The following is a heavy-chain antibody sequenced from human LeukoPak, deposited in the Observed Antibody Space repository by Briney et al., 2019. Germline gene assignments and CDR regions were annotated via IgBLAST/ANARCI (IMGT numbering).Heavy chain of an antibody. CDR2: INPNSGGT. J-gene: IGHJ4*02. D-gene: IGHD3-22*01. CDR3: ARVYDSSGYYFFDY. Sequence: ASVKVSCKASGYTFTGYYMHWVRQAPGQGLEWMGWINPNSGGTNYAQKFQGRVTMTRDTSISTAYMELSRLRFDDTAVYYCARVYDSSGYYFFDYWGRGTLVTVSS. V-gene: IGHV1-2*02. CDR1: GYTFTGYY.